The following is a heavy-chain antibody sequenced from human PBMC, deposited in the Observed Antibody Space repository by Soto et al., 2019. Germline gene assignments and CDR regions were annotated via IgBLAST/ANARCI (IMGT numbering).Heavy chain of an antibody. V-gene: IGHV4-59*01. J-gene: IGHJ4*02. Sequence: ASETLSLTCTVSGGSISRYYWSWIRQPPGKGLEWIGYIYDSGSTNYNPSLKSRVTISVDTSKNHFSLKLSSVTAADTAVYHCAQSDRIQLWAAFGYWGQGTQVTVSS. D-gene: IGHD5-18*01. CDR3: AQSDRIQLWAAFGY. CDR1: GGSISRYY. CDR2: IYDSGST.